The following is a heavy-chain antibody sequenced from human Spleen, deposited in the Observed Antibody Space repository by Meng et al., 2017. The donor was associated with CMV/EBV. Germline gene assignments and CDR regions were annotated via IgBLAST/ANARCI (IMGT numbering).Heavy chain of an antibody. Sequence: GESLKISCAGSGFTFSSYWMHWVRQAPGKGLVWVSRVSSDGSSTNYADSVKGRFTISRDNAKNMLYLQMNSLRAEDTAVYYCARGEGEGGAAAVYWGQGTLVTVSS. CDR1: GFTFSSYW. V-gene: IGHV3-74*01. CDR2: VSSDGSST. CDR3: ARGEGEGGAAAVY. D-gene: IGHD6-13*01. J-gene: IGHJ4*02.